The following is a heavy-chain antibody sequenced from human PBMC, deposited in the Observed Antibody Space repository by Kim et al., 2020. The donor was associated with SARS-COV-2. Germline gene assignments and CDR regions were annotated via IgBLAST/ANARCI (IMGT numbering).Heavy chain of an antibody. D-gene: IGHD3-22*01. V-gene: IGHV3-15*01. CDR2: IKSKTDGGTT. Sequence: GGSLRLSCAASGFTFSNAWMSWVRQAPGKGLEWVGRIKSKTDGGTTDYAAPVKGRFTISRDDSKNTLYLQMNSLKTEDTAVYYCTTADGDGDSSGYYGVAFDIWGQGTMVTVSS. CDR3: TTADGDGDSSGYYGVAFDI. CDR1: GFTFSNAW. J-gene: IGHJ3*02.